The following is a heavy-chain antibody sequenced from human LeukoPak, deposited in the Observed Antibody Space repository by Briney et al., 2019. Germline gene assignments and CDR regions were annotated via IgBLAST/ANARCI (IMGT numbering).Heavy chain of an antibody. CDR1: GGSISSYY. CDR3: ARESNCSGGSCPKNNWFDP. V-gene: IGHV4-59*01. D-gene: IGHD2-15*01. CDR2: IYYSGST. J-gene: IGHJ5*02. Sequence: SETLSLTCTVSGGSISSYYWSWIRQPPGKGLEWIGYIYYSGSTNYNPSLKSRVTISVDTSKNQFSLKLSSVTAADTAVYYCARESNCSGGSCPKNNWFDPWGQGTLVTVSS.